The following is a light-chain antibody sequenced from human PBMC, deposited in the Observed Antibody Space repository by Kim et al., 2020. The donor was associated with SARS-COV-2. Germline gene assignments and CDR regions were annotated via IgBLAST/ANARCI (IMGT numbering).Light chain of an antibody. CDR3: QSYDSSLSGWV. V-gene: IGLV1-40*01. J-gene: IGLJ3*02. Sequence: QGGTTSVPEGRSNIGAGYVVHWYQPFPGIAPKFLIYGNSNRPSGVPDRFSGSKSGTSASLAITGLQAEDEADYYCQSYDSSLSGWVFGGGTQLTVL. CDR1: RSNIGAGYV. CDR2: GNS.